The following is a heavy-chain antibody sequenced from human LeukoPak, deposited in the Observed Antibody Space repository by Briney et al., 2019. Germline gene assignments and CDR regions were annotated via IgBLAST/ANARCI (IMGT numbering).Heavy chain of an antibody. J-gene: IGHJ4*02. CDR1: GYTFANYG. V-gene: IGHV1-18*01. D-gene: IGHD2-2*01. CDR2: ISLENGNA. Sequence: ASVKVSCKASGYTFANYGINCVRQAPGQGLEWIGWISLENGNAGYAQRVQGRVTLTTDTSTSTAYMELRSLRSDDTAVYYCARVTYVRPYQLDYWGQGTLVSISS. CDR3: ARVTYVRPYQLDY.